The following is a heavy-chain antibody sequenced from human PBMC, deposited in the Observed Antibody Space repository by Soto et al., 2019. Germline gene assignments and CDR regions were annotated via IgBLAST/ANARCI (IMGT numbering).Heavy chain of an antibody. J-gene: IGHJ3*02. CDR3: ARVERGTATTVVDAFDI. Sequence: QVQLQQWGAGLLKPSETLSLTCAVYGGFVTSGSYYWSWIRQPPVKGREWIGEMSHSGGTHFNPSLKSRVTISVDTSKNQFTLKMSSVTAADTALYYCARVERGTATTVVDAFDIWGPGTMVTVSS. V-gene: IGHV4-34*01. CDR1: GGFVTSGSYY. CDR2: MSHSGGT. D-gene: IGHD1-1*01.